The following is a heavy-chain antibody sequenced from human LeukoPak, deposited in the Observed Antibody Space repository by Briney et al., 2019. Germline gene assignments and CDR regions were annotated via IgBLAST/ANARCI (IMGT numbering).Heavy chain of an antibody. J-gene: IGHJ4*02. CDR3: ARRASSGWYTVWDY. V-gene: IGHV1-2*02. CDR2: INPNSGGT. CDR1: GYTFTGYY. Sequence: ASVKVSCKASGYTFTGYYMHWVRQAPGQGLEWMGWINPNSGGTNYAQKFQGRVTMTRDTSISTAYMELSRLRSDDTAVYYCARRASSGWYTVWDYWGQGTLVTVSS. D-gene: IGHD6-19*01.